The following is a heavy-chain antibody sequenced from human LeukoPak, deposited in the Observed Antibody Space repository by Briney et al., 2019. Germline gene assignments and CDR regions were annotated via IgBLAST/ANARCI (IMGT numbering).Heavy chain of an antibody. V-gene: IGHV4-59*08. Sequence: SETLSLTCTVSDGSISGYYWSWIRQPPGNGLEWVGYIFYSGSTNYNPSLKSRVTISVDRSKNQFSLRLSSVTAADTAFYYCARHRFGSFGSGSSSYYFDYWGQGTLVTVSS. CDR2: IFYSGST. D-gene: IGHD3-10*01. J-gene: IGHJ4*02. CDR3: ARHRFGSFGSGSSSYYFDY. CDR1: DGSISGYY.